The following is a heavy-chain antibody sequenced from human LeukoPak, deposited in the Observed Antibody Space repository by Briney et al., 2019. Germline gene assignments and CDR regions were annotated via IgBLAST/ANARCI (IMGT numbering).Heavy chain of an antibody. CDR1: GDSISSYY. CDR2: IYYSGST. D-gene: IGHD2-15*01. Sequence: SETLSLTCTVSGDSISSYYWSWIRQPPGMGLEWIGYIYYSGSTNYNPSLKSRVTISVDTSKNQFSLKLTSMTAADTAVYYCARVHPMGYCSGGSCYAVWFDPWGQGTLVTVSS. V-gene: IGHV4-59*01. J-gene: IGHJ5*02. CDR3: ARVHPMGYCSGGSCYAVWFDP.